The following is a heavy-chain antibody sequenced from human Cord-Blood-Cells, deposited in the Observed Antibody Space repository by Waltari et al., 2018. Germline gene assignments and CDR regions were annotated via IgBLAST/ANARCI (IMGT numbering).Heavy chain of an antibody. CDR3: ARAYCTNGVCYDAFDI. CDR1: GYTFTSYA. V-gene: IGHV1-3*01. D-gene: IGHD2-8*01. J-gene: IGHJ3*02. CDR2: INAGNGNT. Sequence: QVQLVQSGAEVKKPGASVKVSCKASGYTFTSYAMHWLRQAPGQRLEWMGWINAGNGNTKYSQKCQGRVTSTRDTSASTAYMELSSLRSEDTAVYYCARAYCTNGVCYDAFDIWGQGTMVTVSS.